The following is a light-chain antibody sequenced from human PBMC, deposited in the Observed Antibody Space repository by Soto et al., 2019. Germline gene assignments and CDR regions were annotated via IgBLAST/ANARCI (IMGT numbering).Light chain of an antibody. V-gene: IGLV2-14*01. Sequence: QSALTQPASVSGSPGQSITISCTGTSSDVGGYNYVSWYQQHPGKAPKLIIYEVSNRPSGVSNRFSGSKSDNTASLTISGLQVEDEADYYCSSYTSSNTYVFGTGTKLTVL. CDR3: SSYTSSNTYV. J-gene: IGLJ1*01. CDR1: SSDVGGYNY. CDR2: EVS.